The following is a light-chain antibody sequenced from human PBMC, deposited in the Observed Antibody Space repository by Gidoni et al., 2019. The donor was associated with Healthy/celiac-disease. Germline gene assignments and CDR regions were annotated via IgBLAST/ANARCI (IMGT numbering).Light chain of an antibody. V-gene: IGKV1-13*02. CDR1: QGISSA. J-gene: IGKJ5*01. CDR2: DAS. CDR3: QQFNSYPG. Sequence: AIQLTQSPSSLSASVGDRVTITCRASQGISSALAWYQQKPGKAPKLLIYDASSLESGVPSRFSGSGSGTDFTLTISSLQPEDFATYYCQQFNSYPGFGQXTRLEIK.